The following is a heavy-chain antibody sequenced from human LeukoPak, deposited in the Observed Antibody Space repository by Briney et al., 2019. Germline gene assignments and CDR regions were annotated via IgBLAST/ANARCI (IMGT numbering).Heavy chain of an antibody. J-gene: IGHJ6*03. CDR3: ASGPFLTFDHTPEGYYHYYIDV. Sequence: ASVRVSCKASGYTFTGYYMHWVRQAPGQGLEWMGWINLNSGGTNYAQKFQDRVTMTRDTSISTAYMELSSLRSDDTAVYYCASGPFLTFDHTPEGYYHYYIDVWGTGTTVTTSS. CDR2: INLNSGGT. D-gene: IGHD1-14*01. V-gene: IGHV1-2*02. CDR1: GYTFTGYY.